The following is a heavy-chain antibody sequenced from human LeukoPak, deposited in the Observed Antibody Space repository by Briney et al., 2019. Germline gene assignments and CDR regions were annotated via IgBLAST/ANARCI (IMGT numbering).Heavy chain of an antibody. CDR3: ARARGITIFGVVTPPAFDY. D-gene: IGHD3-3*01. Sequence: ASVKVSCKASGGTFSSYTISWVRQAPGQGLEWMGWIIPILGIANYAQKFQGRVTITADKSTSTAYMELSSLRSEDTAVYYCARARGITIFGVVTPPAFDYWGQGTLVTVSS. CDR2: IIPILGIA. CDR1: GGTFSSYT. V-gene: IGHV1-69*10. J-gene: IGHJ4*02.